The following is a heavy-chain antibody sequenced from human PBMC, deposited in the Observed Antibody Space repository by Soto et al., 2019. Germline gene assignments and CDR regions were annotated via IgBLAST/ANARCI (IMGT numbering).Heavy chain of an antibody. CDR1: GGTFSSYT. J-gene: IGHJ4*02. V-gene: IGHV1-69*04. CDR2: IIPILGIA. CDR3: ARDLSPVDD. Sequence: SVKVSCKASGGTFSSYTISWVRQAPGQGLEWMGRIIPILGIANYAQKFQGRVTITADKSTSTAYMELRSLRSDDTAVYYCARDLSPVDDWGQGTLVTVSS.